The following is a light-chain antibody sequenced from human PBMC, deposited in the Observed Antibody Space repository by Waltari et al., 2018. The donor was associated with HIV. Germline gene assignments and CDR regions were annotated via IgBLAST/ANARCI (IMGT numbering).Light chain of an antibody. CDR3: LLYYGGAQGGNWV. CDR2: SPS. Sequence: QTVVTQEPSLTVSPGGTVTLTCASSTGAVTSGYYPNWFQQKPGQAPRALIYSPSNKHACTPARFSGSLLGGKAALTLSGVQPEDEAEYYCLLYYGGAQGGNWVFGGGTKLTVL. V-gene: IGLV7-43*01. J-gene: IGLJ3*02. CDR1: TGAVTSGYY.